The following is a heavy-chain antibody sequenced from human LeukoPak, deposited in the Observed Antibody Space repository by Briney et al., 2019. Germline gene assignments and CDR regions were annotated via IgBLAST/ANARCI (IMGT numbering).Heavy chain of an antibody. CDR3: ARAVVYYYDSSGYYYYYYYYMDV. Sequence: TSETLSLTCTVSGGSISSYYWSWIRQPPRKGLEWIGYIYYSGSTNYNPSLKSRVTISVDTSKNQFSLKLSSVTAADTAVYYCARAVVYYYDSSGYYYYYYYYMDVWGKGTTVTVSS. CDR2: IYYSGST. CDR1: GGSISSYY. V-gene: IGHV4-59*01. D-gene: IGHD3-22*01. J-gene: IGHJ6*03.